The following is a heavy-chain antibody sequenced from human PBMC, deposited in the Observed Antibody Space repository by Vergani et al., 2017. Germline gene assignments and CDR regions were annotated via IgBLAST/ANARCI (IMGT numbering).Heavy chain of an antibody. CDR2: IIPIFGTS. CDR1: GGTFSSYT. J-gene: IGHJ4*02. V-gene: IGHV1-69*01. D-gene: IGHD6-6*01. Sequence: QVQLVQSGAEVKKPGSSVKVSCKASGGTFSSYTINWVRQAPGQGLEWMGGIIPIFGTSNYAQKFQGRVTITADESTSTAYMELSILRSEDTAVYYCATIGIAARRQRDYWGQGTLVTVSS. CDR3: ATIGIAARRQRDY.